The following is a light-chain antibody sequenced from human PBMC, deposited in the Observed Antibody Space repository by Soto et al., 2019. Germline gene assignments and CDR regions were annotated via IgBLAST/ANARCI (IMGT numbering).Light chain of an antibody. J-gene: IGKJ5*01. V-gene: IGKV3-11*01. CDR2: DAS. Sequence: ERVMTQSRATLSVSPGERATLSCRASQSVSSNLAWYQQRPGQAPRLLIYDASYRATDIPPRFSGSGSGTDFTLTISSLEPEDFAVYYCQQRSSWPPTITFGQGARLEI. CDR3: QQRSSWPPTIT. CDR1: QSVSSN.